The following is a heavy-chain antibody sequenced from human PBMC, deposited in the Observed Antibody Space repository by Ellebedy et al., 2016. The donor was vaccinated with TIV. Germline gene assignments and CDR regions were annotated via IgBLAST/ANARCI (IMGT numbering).Heavy chain of an antibody. CDR1: GYTFTGYY. Sequence: ASVKDSCXASGYTFTGYYMHWVRQAPGQGLEWMGWINPNSGGTNYAQKFQGRVTMTRDTSISTAYMELSRLRSDDTAVYYCAPGDSSGWYGYFQHWGQGTLVTVSS. D-gene: IGHD6-19*01. CDR3: APGDSSGWYGYFQH. CDR2: INPNSGGT. V-gene: IGHV1-2*02. J-gene: IGHJ1*01.